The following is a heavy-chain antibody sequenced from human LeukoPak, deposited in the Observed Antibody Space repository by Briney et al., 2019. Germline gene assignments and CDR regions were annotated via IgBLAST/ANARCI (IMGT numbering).Heavy chain of an antibody. CDR1: GFTFSSYE. CDR2: ISSSGSTI. J-gene: IGHJ4*02. CDR3: AREGASITGTTIPFDY. V-gene: IGHV3-48*03. Sequence: GGSLILSCAASGFTFSSYEMNWVRQAPGKGLEWVSYISSSGSTIYYADSVKGRFTISRDNAKNSLYLQMNSLRAEDTAVYYCAREGASITGTTIPFDYWGQGTLVTVSS. D-gene: IGHD1-7*01.